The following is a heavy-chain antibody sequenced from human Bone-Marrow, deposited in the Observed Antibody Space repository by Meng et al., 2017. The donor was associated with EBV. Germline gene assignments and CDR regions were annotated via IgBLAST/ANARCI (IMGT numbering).Heavy chain of an antibody. CDR2: FLPILGAA. V-gene: IGHV1-69*06. CDR1: GDIFTNLA. Sequence: VELVQYGAEVKKLGSSVKFSCKASGDIFTNLAFTWVRQVPGKGLEWMGGFLPILGAANYAQKFQGRLTITADKSTTTAFMELRSLRVDDTAVYFCARDGIAVPGGSNWFDPWGQGTLVTVFS. CDR3: ARDGIAVPGGSNWFDP. D-gene: IGHD6-19*01. J-gene: IGHJ5*02.